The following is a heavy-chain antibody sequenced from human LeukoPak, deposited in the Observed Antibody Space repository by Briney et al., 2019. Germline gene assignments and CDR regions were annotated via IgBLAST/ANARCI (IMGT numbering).Heavy chain of an antibody. CDR3: ARGHGDYTVLGF. Sequence: SETLSLTCTVSGGSISSGSYYWTWIRQPAGKGLEWIGRIFTSGSTYYNPSLKSRVTIFLDTSKNQFSLNMDSVAAADTAVYYCARGHGDYTVLGFWGQGALVTVPS. D-gene: IGHD4-17*01. CDR1: GGSISSGSYY. CDR2: IFTSGST. J-gene: IGHJ4*02. V-gene: IGHV4-61*02.